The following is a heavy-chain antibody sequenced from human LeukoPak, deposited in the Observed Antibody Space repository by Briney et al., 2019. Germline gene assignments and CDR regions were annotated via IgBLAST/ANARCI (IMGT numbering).Heavy chain of an antibody. Sequence: SETLSLICTVSGGSISSRTYYWGWIRQSPGKGLEWIGTIHYSGSTSYNPSLKSRVTISVDTSKNQFSLKLSSVTATDTAVYYCARRRYIRGPDVVNPFDYWGQGILVTVSS. D-gene: IGHD1-1*01. CDR1: GGSISSRTYY. V-gene: IGHV4-39*01. J-gene: IGHJ4*02. CDR2: IHYSGST. CDR3: ARRRYIRGPDVVNPFDY.